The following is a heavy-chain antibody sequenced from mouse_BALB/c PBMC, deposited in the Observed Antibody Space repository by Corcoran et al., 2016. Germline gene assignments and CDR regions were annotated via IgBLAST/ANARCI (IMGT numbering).Heavy chain of an antibody. CDR2: INTYTGVT. CDR1: GYPFANYG. J-gene: IGHJ4*01. Sequence: QIQLVQSGPGLKKPGEPVKFSCKASGYPFANYGMNWVKQAPGKGLKWMGWINTYTGVTTYADDFKGRFALSLETSASAAYLQINNLKNEETATYFCAREPCAMDYWGQGTSVTVSS. CDR3: AREPCAMDY. V-gene: IGHV9-3-1*01.